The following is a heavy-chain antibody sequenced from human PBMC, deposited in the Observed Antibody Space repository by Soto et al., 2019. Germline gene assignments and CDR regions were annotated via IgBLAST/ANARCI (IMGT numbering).Heavy chain of an antibody. Sequence: GESLKISCKGSGYSFTSYWIGWVRQMPGKGIEWMGIIYPGGYDTRYSPYFQGQVTISADKSIRTAYLQWSSLKASDTAMYYCARGSGYDKTTYSYFGMDVWDQGTSFTVSS. V-gene: IGHV5-51*01. J-gene: IGHJ6*02. CDR2: IYPGGYDT. CDR3: ARGSGYDKTTYSYFGMDV. CDR1: GYSFTSYW. D-gene: IGHD5-12*01.